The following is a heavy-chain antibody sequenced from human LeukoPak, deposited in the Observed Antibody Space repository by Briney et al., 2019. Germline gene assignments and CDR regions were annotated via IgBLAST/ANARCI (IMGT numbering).Heavy chain of an antibody. CDR3: ARHRNEYDYGGYQVIDY. Sequence: PSETLSLTCTVSGGSISSSSYYWGWIRQPPGKGLEWIGSIYYSGSTYYNPSLKSRVTISVDTSKNQFSLKLSSVTAADTAVYYCARHRNEYDYGGYQVIDYWGQGTLVTVSS. D-gene: IGHD4-17*01. CDR2: IYYSGST. CDR1: GGSISSSSYY. J-gene: IGHJ4*02. V-gene: IGHV4-39*01.